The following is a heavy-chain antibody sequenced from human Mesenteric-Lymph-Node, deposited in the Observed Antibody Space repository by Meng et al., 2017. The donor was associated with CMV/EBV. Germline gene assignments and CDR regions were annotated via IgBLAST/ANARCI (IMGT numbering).Heavy chain of an antibody. J-gene: IGHJ4*02. CDR3: ARGYYDVLTGYYSLYYFDY. V-gene: IGHV1-8*01. Sequence: SDFNWVRQATGLGLEWVGWMNPSSGNTGYAQKFQGRVTMTRNISISTAYMELSSLRSEDTAVYYCARGYYDVLTGYYSLYYFDYWGQGTLVTVSS. D-gene: IGHD3-9*01. CDR1: SD. CDR2: MNPSSGNT.